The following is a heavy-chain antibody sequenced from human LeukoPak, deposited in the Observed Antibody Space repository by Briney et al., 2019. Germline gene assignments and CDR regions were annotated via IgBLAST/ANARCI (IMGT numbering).Heavy chain of an antibody. Sequence: ASVKVSCKASGYTFTSYGISGVRQAPGQGLEWMGWISAYNGNTNYAQKLQGRVTMTTDTSTSTAYMELRSLRSDDTAVYYCARVVPIAAAGRYNWFDPWGQGTLVTVSS. D-gene: IGHD6-13*01. CDR1: GYTFTSYG. CDR2: ISAYNGNT. CDR3: ARVVPIAAAGRYNWFDP. J-gene: IGHJ5*02. V-gene: IGHV1-18*01.